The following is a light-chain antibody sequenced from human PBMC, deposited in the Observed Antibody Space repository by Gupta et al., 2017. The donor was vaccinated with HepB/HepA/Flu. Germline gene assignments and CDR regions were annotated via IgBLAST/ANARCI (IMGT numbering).Light chain of an antibody. V-gene: IGKV3-20*01. Sequence: IVLTQSPRTLSLSPGERATRSCRARQSVRSSYLAWYQQKPGQAPRLLIYGASSRATGIPDRFSGSGSGTDFTLTISRLEPEDFAVYYCQQHGSYPSFTFGQGTKVDIK. CDR1: QSVRSSY. CDR2: GAS. CDR3: QQHGSYPSFT. J-gene: IGKJ2*01.